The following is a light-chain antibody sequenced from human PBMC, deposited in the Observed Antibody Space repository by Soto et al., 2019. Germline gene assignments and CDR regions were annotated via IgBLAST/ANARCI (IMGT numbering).Light chain of an antibody. CDR1: NSDVGGSNF. J-gene: IGLJ1*01. CDR2: DVA. CDR3: VSYTSSTTDV. V-gene: IGLV2-14*03. Sequence: QSVLTQPASVSDFPGQSITISCTGTNSDVGGSNFVSWYQQHPGKPPKLIMYDVANRPSGVSNRFSVSKSGSTASLIISRLQTEDEADYYCVSYTSSTTDVFGTGTKVTVL.